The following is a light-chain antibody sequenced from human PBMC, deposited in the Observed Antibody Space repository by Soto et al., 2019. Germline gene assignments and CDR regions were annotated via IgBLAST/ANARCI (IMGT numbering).Light chain of an antibody. CDR1: QSVSSSY. V-gene: IGKV3-20*01. J-gene: IGKJ4*01. CDR3: QQYGSSPLT. CDR2: GAT. Sequence: EIVLTQSPGTLSLSPGERATLSCRASQSVSSSYLAWYQQKPGQAPRFLIYGATTRASGIPDRFSGSGSGTDFTLTISRLEPEDFAVYYCQQYGSSPLTFGGRTKVEIK.